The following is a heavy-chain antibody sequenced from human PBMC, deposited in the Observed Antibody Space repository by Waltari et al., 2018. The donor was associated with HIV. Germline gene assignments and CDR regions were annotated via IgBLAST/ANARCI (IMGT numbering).Heavy chain of an antibody. CDR1: GFTFSSYC. Sequence: EVQLVESGGGFVQPGGSLSLSCAASGFTFSSYCQHWVRQAPGKGLVWVSRINSDGSSTSYADSVKGRFTISRDNAKNTLYLQMNSLRAEDTAVYYCARGDYGDSYAFDIWGQGTMVTVSS. V-gene: IGHV3-74*01. D-gene: IGHD4-17*01. CDR2: INSDGSST. J-gene: IGHJ3*02. CDR3: ARGDYGDSYAFDI.